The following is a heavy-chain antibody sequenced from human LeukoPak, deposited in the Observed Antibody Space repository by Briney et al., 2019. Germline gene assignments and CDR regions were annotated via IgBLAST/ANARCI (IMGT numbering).Heavy chain of an antibody. CDR2: IKQDGSDK. D-gene: IGHD2-21*01. CDR3: AKDSYCGGDCYSFGY. Sequence: GGSLRLSCVASGFTFSSYWLSWVRQAPGKGLEWVANIKQDGSDKYYVDSVKGRFTISRDNSKNTLYLQMNSLRAEDTAVYYCAKDSYCGGDCYSFGYWGQGTLVTVSS. CDR1: GFTFSSYW. V-gene: IGHV3-7*01. J-gene: IGHJ4*02.